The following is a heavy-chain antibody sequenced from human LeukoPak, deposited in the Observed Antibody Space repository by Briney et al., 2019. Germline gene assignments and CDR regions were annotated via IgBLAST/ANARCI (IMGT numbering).Heavy chain of an antibody. Sequence: SETLSLTCTVSGGSISSSSYYWGWIRQPPGKGLEWSVSIYYSGITYCNPSLKSRVTISVDTSKNQFSLTLSSVTAADTAVYYCASHDSSGWYARGVGFDYWGQGTLVTVSS. J-gene: IGHJ4*02. V-gene: IGHV4-39*01. CDR3: ASHDSSGWYARGVGFDY. CDR2: IYYSGIT. CDR1: GGSISSSSYY. D-gene: IGHD6-19*01.